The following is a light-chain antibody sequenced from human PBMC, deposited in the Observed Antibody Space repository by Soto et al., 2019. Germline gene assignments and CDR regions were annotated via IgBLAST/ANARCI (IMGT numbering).Light chain of an antibody. V-gene: IGKV3-20*01. CDR1: QSFNNRY. CDR2: GAS. CDR3: QQYGSSPPIT. Sequence: EIVLTQSPGTLSLSPGERATLSCRASQSFNNRYLAWYQQKPGQAPRFLIYGASSRATGIPDRFSGSVSGTDFTLTISRVEPEDFAVYYCQQYGSSPPITFGQGTRREIK. J-gene: IGKJ5*01.